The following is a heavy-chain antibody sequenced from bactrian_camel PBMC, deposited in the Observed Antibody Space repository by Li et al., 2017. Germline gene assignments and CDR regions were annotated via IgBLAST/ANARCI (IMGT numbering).Heavy chain of an antibody. J-gene: IGHJ4*01. CDR1: GFRFSVYH. CDR3: TAEQMVFGVKTARIVG. V-gene: IGHV3S10*01. Sequence: DVQLVESGGGLVHPGGSLRLSCAGSGFRFSVYHMNWVRRAPGKGLQWVASALHDDNKYYADSVKGRFTITRDNAKNTVYLQMNSLIAEDTALYYCTAEQMVFGVKTARIVGGVRGPRSPSP. CDR2: ALHDDNK. D-gene: IGHD3*01.